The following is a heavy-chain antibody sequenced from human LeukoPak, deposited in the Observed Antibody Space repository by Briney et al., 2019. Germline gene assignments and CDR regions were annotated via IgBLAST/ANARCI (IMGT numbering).Heavy chain of an antibody. Sequence: GGSLRLSCSASGFNFETHAMHWVRQAPGKGLEWVAMIWSGGNYKFYADSVKGRISISRDDSRSAMYLQMDSLRGEDAAVYYCVTDHRSSGWAFGSWGQGALVTVSS. V-gene: IGHV3-33*03. CDR1: GFNFETHA. CDR3: VTDHRSSGWAFGS. J-gene: IGHJ5*02. D-gene: IGHD6-19*01. CDR2: IWSGGNYK.